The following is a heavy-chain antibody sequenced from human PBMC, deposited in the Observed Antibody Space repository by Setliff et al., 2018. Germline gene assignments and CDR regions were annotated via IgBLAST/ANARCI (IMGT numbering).Heavy chain of an antibody. D-gene: IGHD3-3*01. Sequence: PSETLSLTCTVSGDSLSSSYWSWIRQPPGKGLEWIGRFSYGVSTIYNPSLESRVTFSVDTSKNQFSLKLTSVTAADTAVYYCARRVLECGRTACPLGGSYNWFDPWGQGIGVTVSS. J-gene: IGHJ5*02. CDR3: ARRVLECGRTACPLGGSYNWFDP. CDR2: FSYGVST. CDR1: GDSLSSSY. V-gene: IGHV4-59*08.